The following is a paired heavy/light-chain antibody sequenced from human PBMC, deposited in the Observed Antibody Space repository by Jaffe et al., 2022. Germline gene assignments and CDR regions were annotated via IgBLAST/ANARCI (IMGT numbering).Heavy chain of an antibody. J-gene: IGHJ4*02. V-gene: IGHV4-38-2*01. CDR1: GFPISSNYY. Sequence: QVQLQESGPGLVKPSETLSLTCVVSGFPISSNYYWGWIRQPPGKGLEYIARIYYTGTTFYNPSLASRVTVSVDRSKNQFSLKLGSVTAADTAMYYCARIHYNSGLDYFDYWGQGTLVTVSS. CDR3: ARIHYNSGLDYFDY. CDR2: IYYTGTT. D-gene: IGHD6-19*01.
Light chain of an antibody. CDR2: DNN. J-gene: IGLJ2*01. Sequence: SYELAQPPSVSVSPGQTANITCSADKFVNKYYWYQQRPGQSPVVVIYDNNKRPSGIPDRFSGSNSGNTATLTISGTQALDEADYYCQAWDSSAAIFGGGTKLTVL. CDR1: KFVNKY. CDR3: QAWDSSAAI. V-gene: IGLV3-1*01.